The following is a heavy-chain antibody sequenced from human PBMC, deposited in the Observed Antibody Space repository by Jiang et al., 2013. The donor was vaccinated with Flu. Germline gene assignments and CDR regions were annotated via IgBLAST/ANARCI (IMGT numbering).Heavy chain of an antibody. J-gene: IGHJ3*02. CDR2: IYYSGKS. D-gene: IGHD5-24*01. CDR3: ARGGRGAVDI. V-gene: IGHV4-31*03. Sequence: PGLVKPSQTLSLTCSVSGGSINSVGYYWSWIRQHPGKGLEWIGYIYYSGKSYSNPSLQSRAIITLDTSKNHFSLTLNSVTAADTAVYYCARGGRGAVDIWGQGTMVTVSS. CDR1: GGSINSVGYY.